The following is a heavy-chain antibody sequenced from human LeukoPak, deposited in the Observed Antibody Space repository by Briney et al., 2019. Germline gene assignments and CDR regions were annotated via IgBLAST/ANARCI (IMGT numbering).Heavy chain of an antibody. J-gene: IGHJ4*02. CDR3: ARHGIVGATVDY. Sequence: PSETLSLTCTVSGGSISSSSYYWGWIRQPPGKGLEWIGSIYYSGSTYYNPSLKSRVTISVDTSKNQFSLKLSSVTAVDTAVYYCARHGIVGATVDYWGQGTLVTVSS. CDR2: IYYSGST. D-gene: IGHD1-26*01. CDR1: GGSISSSSYY. V-gene: IGHV4-39*01.